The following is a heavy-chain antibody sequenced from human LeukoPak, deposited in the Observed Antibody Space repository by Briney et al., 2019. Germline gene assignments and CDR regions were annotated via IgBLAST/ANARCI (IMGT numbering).Heavy chain of an antibody. CDR1: GYTFTGYY. D-gene: IGHD6-13*01. CDR3: ARDGTSSWYSGLAPF. V-gene: IGHV1-2*02. J-gene: IGHJ4*02. CDR2: INPNSGGT. Sequence: GASVKVSCKASGYTFTGYYMHWVRQAPGQGLEWMGWINPNSGGTNYAQKFQGRVTMTRDTSISTAYMELSRLRSDDTAVYYCARDGTSSWYSGLAPFWGQGTLVTVSS.